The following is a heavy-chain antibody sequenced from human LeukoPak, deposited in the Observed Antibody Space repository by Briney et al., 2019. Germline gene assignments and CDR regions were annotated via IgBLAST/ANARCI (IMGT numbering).Heavy chain of an antibody. CDR3: AKDSGGDGFWSGYYLDY. CDR2: ISWDGGST. V-gene: IGHV3-43D*04. CDR1: GFTFDDYA. Sequence: GGSLRLSCAASGFTFDDYAMHWVRQAPGKGLEWVSLISWDGGSTYYADSVKGRFTISRDNSKNSLYLQMNSLRAEDTALYYCAKDSGGDGFWSGYYLDYWGQGTLVTVSS. J-gene: IGHJ4*02. D-gene: IGHD3-3*01.